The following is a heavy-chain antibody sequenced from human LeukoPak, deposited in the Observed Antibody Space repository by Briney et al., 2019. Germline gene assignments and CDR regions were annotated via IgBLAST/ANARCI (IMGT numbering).Heavy chain of an antibody. J-gene: IGHJ6*03. CDR3: GRDALVGYFSYYYMDV. CDR1: GGSISSHY. V-gene: IGHV4-59*11. D-gene: IGHD2-15*01. Sequence: PSETLSLTCTVSGGSISSHYWTWIRQSPVKGLEWVGDISNSGSTSYNPSLKSRVTISIDTSKNQFSLKLSSVTAADTAVYYCGRDALVGYFSYYYMDVWGKGTTVTVSS. CDR2: ISNSGST.